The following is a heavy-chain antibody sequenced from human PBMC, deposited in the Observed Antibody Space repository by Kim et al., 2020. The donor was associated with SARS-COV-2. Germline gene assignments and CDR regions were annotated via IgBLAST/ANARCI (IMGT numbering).Heavy chain of an antibody. V-gene: IGHV3-21*01. Sequence: GGSLRLSCAASGFTFSSYSMNWVRQAPGKGLEWVSSISSSSSYIYYADSVKGRFTISRDNAKNSLYLQMNSLRAEDTAVYYCATAGNLWFGELLFDYWGQGTLVTVSS. CDR2: ISSSSSYI. CDR1: GFTFSSYS. CDR3: ATAGNLWFGELLFDY. J-gene: IGHJ4*02. D-gene: IGHD3-10*01.